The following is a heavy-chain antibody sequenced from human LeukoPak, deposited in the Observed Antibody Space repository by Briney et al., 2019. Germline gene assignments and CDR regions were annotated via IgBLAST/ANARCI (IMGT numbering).Heavy chain of an antibody. V-gene: IGHV3-7*01. CDR3: AREHYYDSSGYPLGAFDI. D-gene: IGHD3-22*01. CDR1: GFTFSSYW. CDR2: IKQDGSEK. J-gene: IGHJ3*02. Sequence: GGSLRLSCAASGFTFSSYWMSWVRQAPGKGLEWVANIKQDGSEKYYVDSVKGRFTISRDNAKNSLYLQMNSLRAEDTAVYYCAREHYYDSSGYPLGAFDIWGQGTMVTVSS.